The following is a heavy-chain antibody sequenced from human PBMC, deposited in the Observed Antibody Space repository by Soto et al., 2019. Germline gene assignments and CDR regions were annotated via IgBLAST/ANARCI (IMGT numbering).Heavy chain of an antibody. D-gene: IGHD3-16*01. V-gene: IGHV1-69*13. J-gene: IGHJ6*02. CDR2: IIPIFNTA. CDR3: AGGKHATLGGVTVYYYYGMEV. Sequence: VKCACNAPASPLSSYGLSVERQAPGQGLEWVGDIIPIFNTASYAQKFQGRVTITADESTGTVYMDLSSLRYDDTAVYYCAGGKHATLGGVTVYYYYGMEVSGQATTVTVSS. CDR1: ASPLSSYG.